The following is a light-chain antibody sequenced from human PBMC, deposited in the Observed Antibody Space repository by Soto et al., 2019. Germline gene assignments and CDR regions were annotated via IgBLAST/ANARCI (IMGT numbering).Light chain of an antibody. CDR1: SSDVGGYNY. V-gene: IGLV2-11*01. CDR3: CSYAGGDTYV. CDR2: DVS. Sequence: QSALTQPRSVSGSPGQSVTISCTGTSSDVGGYNYVSWYQQHPGKAPKLMIYDVSKRPSGVPDRFSGSKSGNTASLTISGVQAEDEGGYYCCSYAGGDTYVVGAGTKVTVL. J-gene: IGLJ1*01.